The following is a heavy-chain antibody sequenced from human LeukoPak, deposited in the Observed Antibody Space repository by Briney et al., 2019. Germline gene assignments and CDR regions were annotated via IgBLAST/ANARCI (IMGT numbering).Heavy chain of an antibody. CDR1: GFSFSSYG. CDR2: IWYDGSNK. J-gene: IGHJ4*02. CDR3: ARGGPEWPLDY. V-gene: IGHV3-33*01. D-gene: IGHD3-3*01. Sequence: GESLRLSCAASGFSFSSYGMLWVRQAPGKGLEWVAVIWYDGSNKYYADSVKGRFTISRDNSKNTLYLQMNSLRAEDTAVYYCARGGPEWPLDYWGQGTLVTVSS.